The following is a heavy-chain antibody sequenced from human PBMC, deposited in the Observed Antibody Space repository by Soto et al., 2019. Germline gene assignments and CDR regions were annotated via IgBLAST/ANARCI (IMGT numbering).Heavy chain of an antibody. CDR1: GYSFTSYW. J-gene: IGHJ6*02. CDR3: ARLRYSSGWSYYYYYGMDV. Sequence: GESLKISCKGSGYSFTSYWISWVRQMPGKGLEWMGRIDPSDSYTNYSPSFQGHVTISAGKSISTAYLQWSSLKASDTAMYYCARLRYSSGWSYYYYYGMDVWGQGTTVTVSS. CDR2: IDPSDSYT. V-gene: IGHV5-10-1*01. D-gene: IGHD6-19*01.